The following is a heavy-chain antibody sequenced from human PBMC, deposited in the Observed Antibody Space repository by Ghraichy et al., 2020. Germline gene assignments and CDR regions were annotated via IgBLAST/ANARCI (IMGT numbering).Heavy chain of an antibody. V-gene: IGHV4-39*01. CDR1: GGSISSNSYY. CDR3: ARRARTYFDY. Sequence: SETLSLTCPVSGGSISSNSYYWDWIRQPPGKGLEWIASIYYRGNTYYNPSLRRRVIISVDTSKTQFSLNLTSVTAADAAVYYCARRARTYFDYWGPGTLVTVSS. J-gene: IGHJ4*02. CDR2: IYYRGNT.